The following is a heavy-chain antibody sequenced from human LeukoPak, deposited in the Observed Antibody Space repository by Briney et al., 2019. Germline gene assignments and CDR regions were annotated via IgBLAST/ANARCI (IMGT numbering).Heavy chain of an antibody. V-gene: IGHV4-34*01. CDR1: GGSFSGYY. D-gene: IGHD4-11*01. Sequence: SETLSLTCAVYGGSFSGYYWSWIRQPPGEGLEWIGSIYHSGSTYYNPSLKSRVTISVDTSKNQFSLKLSSVTAADTAVYYCARIEEATVRLFYYYYYMDVWGKGTTVTVSS. CDR2: IYHSGST. CDR3: ARIEEATVRLFYYYYYMDV. J-gene: IGHJ6*03.